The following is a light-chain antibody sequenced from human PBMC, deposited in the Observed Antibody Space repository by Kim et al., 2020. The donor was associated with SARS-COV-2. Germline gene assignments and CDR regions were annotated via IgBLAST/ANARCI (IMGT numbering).Light chain of an antibody. CDR3: QQRSNWPPT. CDR2: AAS. V-gene: IGKV1-39*01. CDR1: QTILTY. Sequence: DIQMTQSPSSLPAPVGDTVNITCLASQTILTYLNWYQQKSGTAPKLLIYAASGLHTGVPSRFTGSGSGTHFTLSIGSLQPEDFALYYCQQRSNWPPTFGGGTKVDIK. J-gene: IGKJ4*01.